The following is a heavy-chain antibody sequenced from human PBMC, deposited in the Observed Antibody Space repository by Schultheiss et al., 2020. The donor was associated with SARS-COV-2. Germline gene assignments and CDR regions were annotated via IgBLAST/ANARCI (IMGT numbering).Heavy chain of an antibody. V-gene: IGHV3-13*04. D-gene: IGHD3-10*01. Sequence: GGSLRLSCAASGFSFSAYDMHWVRQATGKGLEWVSVSSLGRTGDTYYQDSVKGRFTISRDNSKNTLYLQMNSLRAEDTAVYYCARDAGAEDYWGQGTLVTVSS. CDR2: LGRTGDT. CDR3: ARDAGAEDY. CDR1: GFSFSAYD. J-gene: IGHJ4*02.